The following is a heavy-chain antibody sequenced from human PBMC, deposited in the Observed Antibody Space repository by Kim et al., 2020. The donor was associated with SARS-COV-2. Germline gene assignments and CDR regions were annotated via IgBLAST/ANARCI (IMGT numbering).Heavy chain of an antibody. CDR2: INAGTGNT. Sequence: ASVKVSCKASGYIFTNFAIQWVRQAPGQRLEWMGWINAGTGNTMFSQQFQGRVTFTRDTSANTASMELSSMGSEDTAVYYCARDLFHTGFDYWGQGTLVAVST. D-gene: IGHD2-8*02. V-gene: IGHV1-3*01. CDR3: ARDLFHTGFDY. CDR1: GYIFTNFA. J-gene: IGHJ4*02.